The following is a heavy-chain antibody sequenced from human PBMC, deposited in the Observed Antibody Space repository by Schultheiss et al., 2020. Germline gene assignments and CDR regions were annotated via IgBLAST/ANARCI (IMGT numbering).Heavy chain of an antibody. CDR2: IYYSGGT. V-gene: IGHV4-30-4*07. CDR3: ARVGGGDAFDI. Sequence: SETLSLTCAVSGGSISSGGYSWSWIRQPPGKGLEWIGYIYYSGGTYYNPSLESRVTISVDTSKNQFSLKLSSVTAADTAVYYCARVGGGDAFDIWGQGTMVTVSS. D-gene: IGHD3-10*01. J-gene: IGHJ3*02. CDR1: GGSISSGGYS.